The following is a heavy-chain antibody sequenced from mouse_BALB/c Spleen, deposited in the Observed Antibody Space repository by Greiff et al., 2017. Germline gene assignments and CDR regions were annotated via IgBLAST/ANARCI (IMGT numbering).Heavy chain of an antibody. CDR2: IWSGGST. Sequence: VQLQQSGPGLVQPSQSLSITCTVSGFSLTSYGVHWVRQSPGKGLEWLGVIWSGGSTDYNAAFISRLSISKDNSKSQVFFKMNSLQANDTAIYYCARGDGSSYGAYWGQGTLVTVSA. D-gene: IGHD1-1*01. CDR3: ARGDGSSYGAY. V-gene: IGHV2-2*02. J-gene: IGHJ3*01. CDR1: GFSLTSYG.